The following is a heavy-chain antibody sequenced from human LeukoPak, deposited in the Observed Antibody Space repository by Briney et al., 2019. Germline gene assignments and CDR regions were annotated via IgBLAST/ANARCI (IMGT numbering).Heavy chain of an antibody. CDR1: GGSISSSSYY. V-gene: IGHV4-39*07. D-gene: IGHD2-15*01. Sequence: SETLSLTCTVSGGSISSSSYYWAWIRQPPGKGLEWIGSIHYSGSTYYNSSLQSRVTISIDTSKDQFSLKLRFVTAADTAVYYCASEPTHSGGFAVWGQGTMVTVSS. CDR2: IHYSGST. J-gene: IGHJ3*01. CDR3: ASEPTHSGGFAV.